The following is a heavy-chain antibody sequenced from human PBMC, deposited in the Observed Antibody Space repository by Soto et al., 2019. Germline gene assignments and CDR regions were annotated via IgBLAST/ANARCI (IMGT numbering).Heavy chain of an antibody. J-gene: IGHJ4*02. V-gene: IGHV4-61*01. CDR3: ARRPRGTTDY. CDR1: GGSVSSGNYY. D-gene: IGHD6-6*01. CDR2: FYYTGSI. Sequence: SENLSITCTVSGGSVSSGNYYWSWFRQPTGKGLEWIGYFYYTGSINYNPSLKSRVTISIDASQNQFSLKLSSVTAADTAVYYCARRPRGTTDYRGPAPLLTLSS.